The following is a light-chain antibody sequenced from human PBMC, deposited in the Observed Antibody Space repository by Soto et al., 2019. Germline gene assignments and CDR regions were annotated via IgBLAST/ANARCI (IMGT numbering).Light chain of an antibody. Sequence: QSVLTQPASVSGSPGQSITISCTGTSSDVGGYKDGSWYQQHPGKASKLMIYDIRNRPSGVSNRFSGSKSGNTASLTISALQAEDEADYYCSSYTSSSTRVFGTGTKLTVL. CDR3: SSYTSSSTRV. CDR2: DIR. J-gene: IGLJ1*01. CDR1: SSDVGGYKD. V-gene: IGLV2-14*03.